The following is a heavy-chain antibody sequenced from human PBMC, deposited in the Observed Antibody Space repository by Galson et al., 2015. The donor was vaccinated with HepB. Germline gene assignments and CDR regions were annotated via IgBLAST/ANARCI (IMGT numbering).Heavy chain of an antibody. CDR1: GFTFDDYT. V-gene: IGHV3-43*01. CDR3: AKDRHRGSYGSGSYYKN. D-gene: IGHD3-10*01. CDR2: ISWDGGST. J-gene: IGHJ4*02. Sequence: SLRLSCAASGFTFDDYTMHWVRQAPGKGLEWVSLISWDGGSTYYADSVKGRFTISRDNSKNSLYLQMNSLRTEDTALYYCAKDRHRGSYGSGSYYKNWGQGTLVTVSS.